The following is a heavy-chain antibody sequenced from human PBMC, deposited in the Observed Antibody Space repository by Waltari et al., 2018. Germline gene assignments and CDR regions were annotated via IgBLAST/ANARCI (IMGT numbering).Heavy chain of an antibody. CDR1: GFTFSSYG. J-gene: IGHJ4*02. CDR2: ISYDGSNK. Sequence: QVQLVESGGGVVQPGRSLRLSCAASGFTFSSYGMHWVRQAPGKGREWVAVISYDGSNKYYADSVKGRFTISRDNSKNTLYLQMNSLRAEDTAVYYCAKDRFNPKSIGWFGDYWGQGTLVTVSS. D-gene: IGHD6-19*01. V-gene: IGHV3-30*18. CDR3: AKDRFNPKSIGWFGDY.